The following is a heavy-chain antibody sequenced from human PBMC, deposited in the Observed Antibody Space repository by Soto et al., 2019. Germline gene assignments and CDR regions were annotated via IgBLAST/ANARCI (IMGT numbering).Heavy chain of an antibody. V-gene: IGHV1-69*13. CDR2: IIPIFGTA. CDR1: GGTFSSYA. D-gene: IGHD6-19*01. J-gene: IGHJ5*02. CDR3: ARGGLGYNWFDP. Sequence: ASVKVSCKASGGTFSSYAISWVRQAPGQGLEWMGGIIPIFGTANYAQKFQGRVTITADESTSTAYMELSSLRSEDTAVYYCARGGLGYNWFDPWGQGTLVTVSS.